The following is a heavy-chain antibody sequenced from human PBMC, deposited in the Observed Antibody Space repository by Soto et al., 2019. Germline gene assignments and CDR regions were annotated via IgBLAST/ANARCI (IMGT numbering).Heavy chain of an antibody. D-gene: IGHD3-22*01. Sequence: GGSLRLSCAASGFTFSSYAMHRVRQAPGKGLEWVAVISYDGSNKYYADSVKGRFTISRDNSKNTLYLQMNSLRAEDTAVYCCALGYYDSSGYWPSWGQGTLVTVSS. J-gene: IGHJ5*02. CDR2: ISYDGSNK. CDR3: ALGYYDSSGYWPS. V-gene: IGHV3-30-3*01. CDR1: GFTFSSYA.